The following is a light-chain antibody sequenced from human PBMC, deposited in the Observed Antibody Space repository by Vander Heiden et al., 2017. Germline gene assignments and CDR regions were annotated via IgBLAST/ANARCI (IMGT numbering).Light chain of an antibody. V-gene: IGLV2-23*02. J-gene: IGLJ2*01. CDR3: CSYAGSSTCDVL. CDR1: SSDVGSYNL. CDR2: AFS. Sequence: QSALTQPASVSGSPGQSITISCTGTSSDVGSYNLVSWYQQHLGNAPKLMIYAFSKRHLGVSNRFSGSTSGNTASITISGLQAEDEAYYYCCSYAGSSTCDVLFGGGTKLTVL.